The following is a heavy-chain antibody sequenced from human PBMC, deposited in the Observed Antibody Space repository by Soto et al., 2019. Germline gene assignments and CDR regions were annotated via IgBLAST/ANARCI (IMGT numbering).Heavy chain of an antibody. J-gene: IGHJ4*02. D-gene: IGHD4-17*01. CDR3: ARAKDYPPGSIDY. Sequence: QVQLQESGPGLVKPSQTLSLACTVSGGSISSGGYYWSWIRQHPGKGLEWIGYIYYSGSTYYNPSLKSRVSIPVDTSKNQFSLKLTSVTAADTAVYFCARAKDYPPGSIDYRGQGTLVTVSS. V-gene: IGHV4-31*03. CDR1: GGSISSGGYY. CDR2: IYYSGST.